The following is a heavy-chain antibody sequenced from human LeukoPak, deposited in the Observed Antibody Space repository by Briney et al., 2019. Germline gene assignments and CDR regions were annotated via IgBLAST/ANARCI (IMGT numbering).Heavy chain of an antibody. CDR3: ARHGNYYDTSQSDP. CDR2: VYHSGST. Sequence: SETLSLTCAVSGYCISSGYYWGWIRQPPGKGLEWIGSVYHSGSTYYNPSLKSRVTISVDTSKNQFSLKLSSVTAADTAVYYCARHGNYYDTSQSDPWGQGTLVTVSS. D-gene: IGHD3-22*01. V-gene: IGHV4-38-2*01. J-gene: IGHJ5*02. CDR1: GYCISSGYY.